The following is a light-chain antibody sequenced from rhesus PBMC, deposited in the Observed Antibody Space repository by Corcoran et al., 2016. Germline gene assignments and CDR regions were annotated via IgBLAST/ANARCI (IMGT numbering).Light chain of an antibody. V-gene: IGKV1-22*01. Sequence: DIQMTQSPSSLSASVGDTVTITCRASQSISSWLAWYQQKPGKSPKLLLYKAPTLQRGVPSRFSGSGSGTVFTLTIHSLQSEDFATYYCQPYSSSPLTFGPGTKLNLK. J-gene: IGKJ3*01. CDR1: QSISSW. CDR3: QPYSSSPLT. CDR2: KAP.